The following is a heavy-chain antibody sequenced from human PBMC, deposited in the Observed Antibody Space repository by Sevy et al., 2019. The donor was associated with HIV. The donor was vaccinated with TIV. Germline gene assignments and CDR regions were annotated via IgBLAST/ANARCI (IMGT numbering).Heavy chain of an antibody. J-gene: IGHJ4*02. V-gene: IGHV1-2*02. Sequence: ASVKVSCKASGYTFTSYYIHWVRQAPGQGLQWMGWINPKSGGTNYAQNFQGRVTMTSDTSISTAYMELRRLRSDDTAVYYCARDLRPFDIVITTPISGPVDYWGQGTLVTVSS. CDR2: INPKSGGT. CDR3: ARDLRPFDIVITTPISGPVDY. D-gene: IGHD2-15*01. CDR1: GYTFTSYY.